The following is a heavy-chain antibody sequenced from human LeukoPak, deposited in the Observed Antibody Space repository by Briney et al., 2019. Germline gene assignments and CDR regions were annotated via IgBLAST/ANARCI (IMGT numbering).Heavy chain of an antibody. J-gene: IGHJ6*02. D-gene: IGHD5-18*01. CDR1: GGSFSGYY. CDR3: ARGAQRGYSYGRIDYYYYGMDV. Sequence: PSETLSLTCAVYGGSFSGYYWSWIRQPPGKGLEWIGEISHSGSTNYNPSLKSRVTISVDTSKNQFSLKLSSVTAADTAVYYCARGAQRGYSYGRIDYYYYGMDVWGQGTTVTVSS. CDR2: ISHSGST. V-gene: IGHV4-34*01.